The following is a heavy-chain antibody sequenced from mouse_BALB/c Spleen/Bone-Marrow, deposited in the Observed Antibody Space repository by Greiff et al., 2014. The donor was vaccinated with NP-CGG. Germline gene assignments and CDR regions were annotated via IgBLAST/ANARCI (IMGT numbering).Heavy chain of an antibody. CDR1: GFNIKDTY. J-gene: IGHJ3*01. CDR2: IDPANGNT. D-gene: IGHD1-1*01. Sequence: VQLQQSGAELVKPGASVKLSCTASGFNIKDTYMRWVKQRPEQGLEWIGRIDPANGNTKYDPKFQGKATITADTSSNTAYLQLSSLTSEDTAVYYCAIYCYGSSGFAYWGQGTLVTVSA. V-gene: IGHV14-3*02. CDR3: AIYCYGSSGFAY.